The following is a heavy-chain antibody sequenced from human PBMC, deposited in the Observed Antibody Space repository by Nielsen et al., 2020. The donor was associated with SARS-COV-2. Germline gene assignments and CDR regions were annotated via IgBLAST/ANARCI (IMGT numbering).Heavy chain of an antibody. D-gene: IGHD4-23*01. V-gene: IGHV3-30*03. Sequence: GESLKISCAASGFTFSSYGMHWVRQAPGKGLEWVAVISYDGSNKYYADSVKGRFTISRDNSKNTLYLQMNSLRAEDTALYYCATLVRRYGVDVWGQGTTVTVSS. CDR3: ATLVRRYGVDV. J-gene: IGHJ6*02. CDR1: GFTFSSYG. CDR2: ISYDGSNK.